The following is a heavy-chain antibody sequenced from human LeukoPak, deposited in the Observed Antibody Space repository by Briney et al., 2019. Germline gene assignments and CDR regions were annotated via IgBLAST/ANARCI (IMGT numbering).Heavy chain of an antibody. CDR3: ARDAAARTFDY. Sequence: GGSLRLSCAASGFTLSTYGMNWVRQPPGKGLEWVSTLSGNGAVTYYADSVKGRFTISRDISKNTLYLQMNSLRAEDTAVYYCARDAAARTFDYWGQGTLATVSS. V-gene: IGHV3-23*01. CDR2: LSGNGAVT. D-gene: IGHD6-13*01. J-gene: IGHJ4*02. CDR1: GFTLSTYG.